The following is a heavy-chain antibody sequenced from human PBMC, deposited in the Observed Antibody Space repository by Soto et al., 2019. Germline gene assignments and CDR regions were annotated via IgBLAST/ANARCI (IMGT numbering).Heavy chain of an antibody. J-gene: IGHJ4*02. Sequence: QVQVVESGGGVVPPGGSLRVSCVASGFTFSSYNMHWVRQAPGEGLEWVAVISFDGANKFYADSVKGRFTISRDISRDTLYLQMRSLRDEDTAIYYCARDGYNRGGFDYWGQGTLVTVSS. CDR3: ARDGYNRGGFDY. V-gene: IGHV3-30-3*01. D-gene: IGHD3-10*01. CDR2: ISFDGANK. CDR1: GFTFSSYN.